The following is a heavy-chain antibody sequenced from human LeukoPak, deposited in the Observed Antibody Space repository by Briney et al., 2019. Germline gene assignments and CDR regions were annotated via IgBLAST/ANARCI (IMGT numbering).Heavy chain of an antibody. J-gene: IGHJ6*03. Sequence: QSGGSLRLSCAASGFTVSSNYMSWVRQAPGKGLEWVSIIYSGGSTYYADSVKGRFTISRDNSKNTLYLQMNSLRAEDTAVYYCARDRTGQQLISRKEYYYMDVWCKGTTVIITS. CDR3: ARDRTGQQLISRKEYYYMDV. D-gene: IGHD4-11*01. V-gene: IGHV3-66*01. CDR1: GFTVSSNY. CDR2: IYSGGST.